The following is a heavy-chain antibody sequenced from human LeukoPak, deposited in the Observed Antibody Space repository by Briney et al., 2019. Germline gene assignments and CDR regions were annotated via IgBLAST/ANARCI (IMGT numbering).Heavy chain of an antibody. CDR1: GFSFRGYT. CDR2: ISWNGYST. CDR3: ARDSSGSLDY. J-gene: IGHJ4*02. V-gene: IGHV3-43*01. Sequence: GGSLRLSCAASGFSFRGYTMHWVRQAPGKGLEWVSLISWNGYSTSYGASVEGRFTTSRDNNKGALNLQMSSLRTEDTAFYYCARDSSGSLDYWGQGTLVTVSS. D-gene: IGHD1-26*01.